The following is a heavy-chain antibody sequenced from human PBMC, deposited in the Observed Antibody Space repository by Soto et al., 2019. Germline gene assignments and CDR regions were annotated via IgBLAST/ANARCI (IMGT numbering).Heavy chain of an antibody. CDR1: GFTCSTYA. J-gene: IGHJ4*02. D-gene: IGHD5-18*01. CDR3: AKDHPRMTSGYLFDY. CDR2: VSASGLNT. V-gene: IGHV3-23*01. Sequence: EVQLLESGGTLVQPGGSLTLSCAASGFTCSTYAMAWVRQAPGKGLEWVSGVSASGLNTDYADPVKGRFYISRDNSKHTVSLHMNSLRAEDTALYYCAKDHPRMTSGYLFDYGCQGKPVTVSS.